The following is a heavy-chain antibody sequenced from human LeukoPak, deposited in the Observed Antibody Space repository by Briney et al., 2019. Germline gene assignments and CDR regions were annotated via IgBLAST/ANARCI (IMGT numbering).Heavy chain of an antibody. D-gene: IGHD5-24*01. V-gene: IGHV4-4*07. CDR3: ARALPNTDNYNWAFDI. CDR2: IHTSGST. CDR1: GGSISTFY. Sequence: SGTLSLTCTVSGGSISTFYWNWIRQPAGKGLEWIGRIHTSGSTKYNPSLKSRVTISVDKSNNQFSLKLNYVTAADTAMYYCARALPNTDNYNWAFDIWGQGTMVTVSS. J-gene: IGHJ3*02.